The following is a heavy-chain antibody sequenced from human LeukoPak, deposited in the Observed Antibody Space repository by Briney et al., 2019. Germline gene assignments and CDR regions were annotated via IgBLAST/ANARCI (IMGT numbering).Heavy chain of an antibody. J-gene: IGHJ3*02. D-gene: IGHD2-15*01. CDR2: ISGSGGST. Sequence: PGGSLRLSCAASGFTFSSYAVSWVRQAPGKGLEWVSAISGSGGSTYYADSVKGRFTISRDNSKNTLYLQMNSLRAEDTAVYYCAKVWRDIVVVVAATGDVGAFDIWGQGTMVTVSS. CDR1: GFTFSSYA. V-gene: IGHV3-23*01. CDR3: AKVWRDIVVVVAATGDVGAFDI.